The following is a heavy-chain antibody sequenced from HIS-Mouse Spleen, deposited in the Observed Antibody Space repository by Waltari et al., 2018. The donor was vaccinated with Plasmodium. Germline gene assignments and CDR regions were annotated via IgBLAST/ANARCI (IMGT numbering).Heavy chain of an antibody. J-gene: IGHJ4*02. CDR2: IDWDDDK. CDR3: ARHKKRGQLVRGYFDY. V-gene: IGHV2-70*15. D-gene: IGHD6-6*01. CDR1: GFSLSTSGMS. Sequence: QVTLRESGPALVKPTQTLTLTCTFSGFSLSTSGMSVSWIRQPQGKALEWLARIDWDDDKYYSTSLKTRLTISKDTSKNQVVLTMTNMDPVDTATYYCARHKKRGQLVRGYFDYWGQGTLVTVSS.